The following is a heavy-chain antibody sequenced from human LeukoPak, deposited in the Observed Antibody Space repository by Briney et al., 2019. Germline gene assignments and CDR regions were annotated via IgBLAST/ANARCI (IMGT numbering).Heavy chain of an antibody. Sequence: ASVKVSCKASGYTFTGYYMHWVRQAPGQGLEWMGWINPNSGGTNYAQKFQGRVTMTRDTSISTAYMELSRLRSDDTAVYYCASGVVVAVSSLAFDIWGQGTMVTVSS. CDR3: ASGVVVAVSSLAFDI. V-gene: IGHV1-2*02. J-gene: IGHJ3*02. D-gene: IGHD2-15*01. CDR2: INPNSGGT. CDR1: GYTFTGYY.